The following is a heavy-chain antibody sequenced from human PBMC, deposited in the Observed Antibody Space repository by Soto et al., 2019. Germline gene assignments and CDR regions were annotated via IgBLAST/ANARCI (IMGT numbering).Heavy chain of an antibody. CDR2: INAGNGNT. Sequence: GASVNVSCKASGYTFTSYVMHWVRQAPGQRLEWMGWINAGNGNTKYSQKFQGRVTITRDTSASTAYMELSSLRSEDTAVYYCARGSGGISDYWGQGTLVTVSS. CDR1: GYTFTSYV. V-gene: IGHV1-3*01. J-gene: IGHJ4*02. CDR3: ARGSGGISDY. D-gene: IGHD2-15*01.